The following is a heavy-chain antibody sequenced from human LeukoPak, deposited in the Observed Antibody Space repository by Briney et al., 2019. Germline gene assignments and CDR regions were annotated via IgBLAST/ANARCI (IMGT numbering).Heavy chain of an antibody. V-gene: IGHV3-21*01. Sequence: GGSLRLSCAASGFTFSSYSMNWVRQAPGKGLEWVSSISSSSSYIYYADPVKGRFTISRDNAKNSLYLQMNRLRAEDTAVYYCARDRAAAGIFAYWGQPTLVTVSS. CDR1: GFTFSSYS. CDR3: ARDRAAAGIFAY. D-gene: IGHD6-13*01. J-gene: IGHJ4*02. CDR2: ISSSSSYI.